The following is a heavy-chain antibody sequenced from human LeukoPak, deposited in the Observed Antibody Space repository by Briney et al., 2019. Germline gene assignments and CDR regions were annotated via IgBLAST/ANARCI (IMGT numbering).Heavy chain of an antibody. D-gene: IGHD6-13*01. Sequence: GRSLRLSCAASGFTFDDYAMHWVRQAPGKSLEWVSGINWNSGSIGYADPVRGRFTISRDNAKNSLYLQMNSLRAEDTALYYCAKDRGSSWYGRLDYWGQGTLVTVSS. CDR1: GFTFDDYA. J-gene: IGHJ4*02. CDR2: INWNSGSI. CDR3: AKDRGSSWYGRLDY. V-gene: IGHV3-9*01.